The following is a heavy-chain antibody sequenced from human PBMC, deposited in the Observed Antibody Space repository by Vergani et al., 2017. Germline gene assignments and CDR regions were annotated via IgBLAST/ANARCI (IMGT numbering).Heavy chain of an antibody. V-gene: IGHV1-69*01. J-gene: IGHJ5*02. D-gene: IGHD3-10*01. CDR1: GGTFSSYA. CDR2: IIPIFGTA. CDR3: AGDTWRRPSLWFGDSWFDP. Sequence: QVQLVQSGAEVKKPGSSVKVSCKASGGTFSSYAISWVRQAPGQGLEWMGGIIPIFGTANYAQKFQGRVTLTADDSTSTAYSELRSLRSEDTAVYYCAGDTWRRPSLWFGDSWFDPWGQGTLVTVSS.